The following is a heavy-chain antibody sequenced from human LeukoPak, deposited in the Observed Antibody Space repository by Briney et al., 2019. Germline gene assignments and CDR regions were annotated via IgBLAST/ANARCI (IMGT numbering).Heavy chain of an antibody. CDR3: AKDGLRLRLGELYNY. Sequence: PGGSLRLSCAASGFTFSSYAMSWVRQAPGKGLEWVSAISGSGGSTYYADSAKGRFTISRDNSKNTLYLQMNSLRAEDTAVYYCAKDGLRLRLGELYNYWGQGTLVTVSS. J-gene: IGHJ4*02. D-gene: IGHD3-16*01. V-gene: IGHV3-23*01. CDR2: ISGSGGST. CDR1: GFTFSSYA.